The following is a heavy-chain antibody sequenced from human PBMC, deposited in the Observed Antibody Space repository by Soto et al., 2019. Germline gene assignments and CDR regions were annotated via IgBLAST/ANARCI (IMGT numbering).Heavy chain of an antibody. Sequence: SETLSLTCTVSGGSISSRSYYWGWIRQPPGKGLECIGIIYDSATTYYNPSLRSRVTISVDTSKNQFSLKLSSVTATDTAVYYCARQTYSTNLYGVPNWFDPWGQGTLVTVSS. CDR2: IYDSATT. V-gene: IGHV4-39*01. CDR1: GGSISSRSYY. CDR3: ARQTYSTNLYGVPNWFDP. D-gene: IGHD6-13*01. J-gene: IGHJ5*02.